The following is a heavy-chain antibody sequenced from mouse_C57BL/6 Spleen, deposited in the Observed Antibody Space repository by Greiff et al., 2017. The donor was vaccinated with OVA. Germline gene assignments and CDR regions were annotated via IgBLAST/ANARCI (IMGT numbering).Heavy chain of an antibody. CDR1: GYTFTSYW. J-gene: IGHJ2*01. V-gene: IGHV1-50*01. CDR2: IDPSDSYT. CDR3: ARPQGVPFDY. Sequence: QVQLQQPGAELVKPGASVTLSCKASGYTFTSYWMQWVKQRPGQGLEWIGEIDPSDSYTNYNQKFKGKATLTVDTSSSTAYMQLSSLTSEDSAVYYCARPQGVPFDYWGQGTTLTVSS.